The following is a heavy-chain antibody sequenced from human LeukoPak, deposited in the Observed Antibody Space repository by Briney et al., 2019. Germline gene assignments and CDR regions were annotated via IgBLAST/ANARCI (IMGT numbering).Heavy chain of an antibody. Sequence: SVKVSCKASGGTFSSYATSWVRQAPGQGLEWMGGIIPTFGTANYAQKFQGRVTITADESTSTAYMELSSLRSEDTAVYYCARGPKYDYVWGSGFDYWGQGTLVTVSS. J-gene: IGHJ4*02. V-gene: IGHV1-69*01. CDR3: ARGPKYDYVWGSGFDY. D-gene: IGHD3-16*01. CDR1: GGTFSSYA. CDR2: IIPTFGTA.